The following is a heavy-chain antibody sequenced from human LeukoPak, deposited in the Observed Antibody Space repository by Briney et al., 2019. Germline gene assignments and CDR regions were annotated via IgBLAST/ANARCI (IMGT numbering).Heavy chain of an antibody. CDR1: GYTFTGYY. Sequence: GASVKVSCKASGYTFTGYYMHWVRQAPGQGLEWMGWINPNSGGTNYAQKLQGRVTMTTDTSTSTAYMELRSLRSDDTAVYYCARDPCIAVAGTCEDYWGQGTLVTVSS. CDR2: INPNSGGT. J-gene: IGHJ4*02. CDR3: ARDPCIAVAGTCEDY. D-gene: IGHD6-19*01. V-gene: IGHV1-2*02.